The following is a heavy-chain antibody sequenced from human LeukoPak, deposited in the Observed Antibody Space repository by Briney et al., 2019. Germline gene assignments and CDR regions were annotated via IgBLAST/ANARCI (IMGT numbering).Heavy chain of an antibody. CDR3: ARDDRGYSSSWYPD. V-gene: IGHV1-18*01. CDR2: ISAYNGNT. J-gene: IGHJ4*02. CDR1: GYTFTSYG. Sequence: ASVKVSCKASGYTFTSYGISWVRQAPGQGLEWMGWISAYNGNTNYAQKLQGRVTMTTDTSTSTAYMELRSLRSDDTAVYYCARDDRGYSSSWYPDWGQGTLVTVSS. D-gene: IGHD6-13*01.